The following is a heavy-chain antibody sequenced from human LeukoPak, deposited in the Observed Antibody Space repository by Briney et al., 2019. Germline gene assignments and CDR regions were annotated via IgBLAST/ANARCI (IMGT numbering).Heavy chain of an antibody. CDR2: INPNSGGT. V-gene: IGHV1-2*02. D-gene: IGHD1-1*01. J-gene: IGHJ4*02. CDR3: GRVGATGTTSPFDY. Sequence: ASVKVSCKASGYTFTGYYMHWVRQAPGQGLEWMGWINPNSGGTNYAQKFQGGVTMTRDTSTSTAYMELSRLRSDDTAVYYCGRVGATGTTSPFDYWGQGTLVTVSS. CDR1: GYTFTGYY.